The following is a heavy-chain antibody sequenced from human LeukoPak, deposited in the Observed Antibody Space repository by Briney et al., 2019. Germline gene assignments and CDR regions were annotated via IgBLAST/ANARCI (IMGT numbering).Heavy chain of an antibody. V-gene: IGHV3-23*01. CDR1: GFTFSSYA. CDR3: ARRPIVVVPAAIAYYFDY. CDR2: ISGNGGST. Sequence: GGSQRLSCAASGFTFSSYAMSWVRQAPGKGLEWVSAISGNGGSTYYADSVKGRFNISRDNYKNKLYLQMNSLRAEDTAVYYCARRPIVVVPAAIAYYFDYWGQGTLVTVSS. J-gene: IGHJ4*02. D-gene: IGHD2-2*02.